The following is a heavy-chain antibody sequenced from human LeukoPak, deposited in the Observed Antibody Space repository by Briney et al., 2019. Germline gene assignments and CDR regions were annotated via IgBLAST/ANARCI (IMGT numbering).Heavy chain of an antibody. D-gene: IGHD7-27*01. CDR3: ARASWEYDY. V-gene: IGHV4-4*09. CDR1: GGSISSYY. CDR2: IYTGGNT. Sequence: SETLSLTCTVSGGSISSYYWSWIRQPPGKGLEWIGYIYTGGNTSYNPSLKSRVTISWDTSKNQFSLKLSSVTAADTAVYYCARASWEYDYWGQGTLVTVSS. J-gene: IGHJ4*02.